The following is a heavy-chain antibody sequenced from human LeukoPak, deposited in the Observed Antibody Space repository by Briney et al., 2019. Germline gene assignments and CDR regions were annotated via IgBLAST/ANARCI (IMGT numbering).Heavy chain of an antibody. CDR1: GGSISSYY. J-gene: IGHJ4*02. Sequence: SETLSLTCTVSGGSISSYYWSWIRQPPGKGLEWIGYIYYSGSTNYNPSLKSRVTISVDTSKNQFSLKLSSVTAADTAVYYCARVGEVGAFDYWGQGTLVTVSS. CDR2: IYYSGST. V-gene: IGHV4-59*01. D-gene: IGHD3-10*01. CDR3: ARVGEVGAFDY.